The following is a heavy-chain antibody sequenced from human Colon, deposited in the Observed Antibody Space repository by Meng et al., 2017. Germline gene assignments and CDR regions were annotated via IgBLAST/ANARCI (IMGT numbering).Heavy chain of an antibody. CDR2: ISASGTTT. CDR3: GKGSDITSYEILH. Sequence: GESLKISCAASGFSFSDYAMTCVRQVPGKGLEWVSGISASGTTTYHADSVRGRFFISSDNSRNTLYLQMTSLRAEDSAVYYCGKGSDITSYEILHWGPGTLVTVSS. J-gene: IGHJ4*02. CDR1: GFSFSDYA. D-gene: IGHD3-9*01. V-gene: IGHV3-23*01.